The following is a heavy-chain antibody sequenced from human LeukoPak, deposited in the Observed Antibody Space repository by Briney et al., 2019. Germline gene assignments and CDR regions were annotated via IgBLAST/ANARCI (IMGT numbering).Heavy chain of an antibody. Sequence: ASVKVSCKASGYTFTSYGISWVRQAPGQGLEWMGWISAYNGNTNYAQKLQGRVTMTTDTSTSTAYMELRSLRSDDTAVYYCARDRRYCSGGSCYDNWFDPWGQGTLVTVSS. CDR3: ARDRRYCSGGSCYDNWFDP. D-gene: IGHD2-15*01. CDR2: ISAYNGNT. CDR1: GYTFTSYG. V-gene: IGHV1-18*01. J-gene: IGHJ5*02.